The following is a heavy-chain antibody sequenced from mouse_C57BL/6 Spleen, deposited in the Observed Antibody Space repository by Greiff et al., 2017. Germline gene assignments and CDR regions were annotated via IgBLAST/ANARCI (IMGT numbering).Heavy chain of an antibody. CDR2: IDPENGDT. V-gene: IGHV14-4*01. Sequence: VQLKQSGAELVRPGASVKLSCTASGFNIKDDYMHWVKQRPEQGLEWIGWIDPENGDTESASKFQGKATITADTSSNTANLQLSSLTSEDTAVYDCTTDGSSHERYFDVWGTGTTVTVSS. D-gene: IGHD1-1*01. CDR3: TTDGSSHERYFDV. J-gene: IGHJ1*03. CDR1: GFNIKDDY.